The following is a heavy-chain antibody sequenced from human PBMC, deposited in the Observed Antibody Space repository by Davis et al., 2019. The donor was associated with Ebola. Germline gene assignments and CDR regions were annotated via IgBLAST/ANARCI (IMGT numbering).Heavy chain of an antibody. CDR2: ISAYNGNT. V-gene: IGHV1-18*01. CDR3: ARDMGIAARRGDWFDP. J-gene: IGHJ5*02. CDR1: GYTFTSYG. Sequence: ASVKVSCKASGYTFTSYGISWVRQAPGQGLEWMGWISAYNGNTNYAQKLQGRVTMTTDTSTSTAYMELRGLRSDDTAVYYCARDMGIAARRGDWFDPWGQGTLVTVSS. D-gene: IGHD6-6*01.